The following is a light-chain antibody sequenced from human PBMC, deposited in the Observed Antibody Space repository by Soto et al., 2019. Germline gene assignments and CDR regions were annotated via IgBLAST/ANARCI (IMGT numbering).Light chain of an antibody. J-gene: IGKJ5*01. Sequence: DIQMTQSPTTLSASVGDRVTITCRASQNINSWLAWYQQKPGRAPKLLIYDASSLASGVPARFSGSGSGTEFSLTISSLQPDDFATYLCQQYYSYSYTFGQGTRLDI. CDR1: QNINSW. V-gene: IGKV1-5*01. CDR3: QQYYSYSYT. CDR2: DAS.